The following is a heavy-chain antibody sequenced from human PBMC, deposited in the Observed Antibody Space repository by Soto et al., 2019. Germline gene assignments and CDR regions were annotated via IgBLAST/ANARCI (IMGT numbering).Heavy chain of an antibody. CDR1: GYIFSSYG. D-gene: IGHD4-17*01. V-gene: IGHV1-18*04. CDR3: ARDTVPYKFDSSAFAY. Sequence: ASVKVSCKASGYIFSSYGITWVRQAPGQGLEWMGWISAYNGDTNYAQNLQGRITMATDTSTSTAYMELRSLRSDDTAVYYYARDTVPYKFDSSAFAYWSQGTLVTVSS. J-gene: IGHJ4*02. CDR2: ISAYNGDT.